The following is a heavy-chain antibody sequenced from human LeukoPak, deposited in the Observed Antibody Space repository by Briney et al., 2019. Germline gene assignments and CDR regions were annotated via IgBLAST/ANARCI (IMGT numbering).Heavy chain of an antibody. CDR1: GGSISSSSYY. Sequence: SETLSLTCTVSGGSISSSSYYWGWIRQPPGKGLEWIGSIYYSGSTNYNPSLKSRVTISVDTSKNQFSLKLSSVTAADTAVYYCARGRGYCSGGSCYPDAFDIWGQGTMVTVSS. CDR2: IYYSGST. CDR3: ARGRGYCSGGSCYPDAFDI. J-gene: IGHJ3*02. V-gene: IGHV4-39*07. D-gene: IGHD2-15*01.